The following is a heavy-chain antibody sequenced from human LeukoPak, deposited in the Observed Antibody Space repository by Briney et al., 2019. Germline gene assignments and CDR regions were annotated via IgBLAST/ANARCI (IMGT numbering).Heavy chain of an antibody. D-gene: IGHD4-17*01. CDR3: VRNAVTDDGFDI. CDR1: GFTFSRYG. J-gene: IGHJ3*02. CDR2: IWYDGSNE. Sequence: WRSLRLSCAASGFTFSRYGMHWVRQAPGKGLEWVTVIWYDGSNENYADFVKGRFTISRDNSKNTMYLQMNSLRAEDTAVYYCVRNAVTDDGFDIWGQGTLVTVSP. V-gene: IGHV3-33*01.